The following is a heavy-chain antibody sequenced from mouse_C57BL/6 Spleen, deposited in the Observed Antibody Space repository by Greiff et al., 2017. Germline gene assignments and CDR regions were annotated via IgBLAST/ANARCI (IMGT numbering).Heavy chain of an antibody. D-gene: IGHD1-1*01. CDR1: GYTFTDYN. CDR3: AKFSHYYGSSYQAMDY. V-gene: IGHV1-18*01. CDR2: INPNNGGT. Sequence: EVQLQQSGPELVKPGASVKIPCKASGYTFTDYNMDWVKQSHGKSLEWIGDINPNNGGTIYSQKFKGKATLTVDKSSSTAYMELSRLTSEDTAVYYCAKFSHYYGSSYQAMDYWGQGTSVTVSS. J-gene: IGHJ4*01.